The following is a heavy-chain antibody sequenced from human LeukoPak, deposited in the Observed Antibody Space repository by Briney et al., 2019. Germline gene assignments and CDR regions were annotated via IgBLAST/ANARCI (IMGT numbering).Heavy chain of an antibody. CDR2: ISYDGSIK. Sequence: GGSLRLSCAASRFTFSSYGMHWVRQAPGKGLEWMALISYDGSIKYYADSVKGRFTISRDNSKNTLYLQMNSLRAEDTAVYYCAKDGPNSWFGEATWGQGTLVTVSS. V-gene: IGHV3-30*18. CDR3: AKDGPNSWFGEAT. CDR1: RFTFSSYG. J-gene: IGHJ5*02. D-gene: IGHD3-10*01.